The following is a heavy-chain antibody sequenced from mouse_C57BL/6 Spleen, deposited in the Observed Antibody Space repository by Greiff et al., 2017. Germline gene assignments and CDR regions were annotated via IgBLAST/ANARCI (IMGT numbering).Heavy chain of an antibody. CDR1: GYTFTSYW. V-gene: IGHV1-64*01. CDR2: IHPNSSST. J-gene: IGHJ1*03. D-gene: IGHD1-1*01. CDR3: ARDYYGSSYWYFDV. Sequence: QVQLQQPGAELVKPGASVKLSCKASGYTFTSYWMHWVKQRPGQGLEWIGMIHPNSSSTNYNEKFKSKATLTVDKSSSTAYMQLSSLTSEDSAVYYCARDYYGSSYWYFDVWGTGTTVTVSS.